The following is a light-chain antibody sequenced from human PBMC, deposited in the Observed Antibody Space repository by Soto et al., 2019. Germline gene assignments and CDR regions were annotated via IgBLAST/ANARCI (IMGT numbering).Light chain of an antibody. CDR1: SSDVGDYNY. Sequence: QSVLTQPPSASVSPGQSVTISCTGTSSDVGDYNYVSWYQQHPGKAPKIMIYEVSKRPSGVPDRFSGSKSGSTASLTVSWLQAEDEADYFCNSYAGSSNYVFGTGTKVTVL. CDR3: NSYAGSSNYV. J-gene: IGLJ1*01. CDR2: EVS. V-gene: IGLV2-8*01.